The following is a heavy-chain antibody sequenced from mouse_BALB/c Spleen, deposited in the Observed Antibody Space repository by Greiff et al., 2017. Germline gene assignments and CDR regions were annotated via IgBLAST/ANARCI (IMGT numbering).Heavy chain of an antibody. V-gene: IGHV3-2*02. D-gene: IGHD1-1*01. Sequence: EVKLLESGPGLVKPSQSLSLTCTVTGYSITSDYAWNWIRQFPGNKLEWMGYISYSGSTSYNPSLKSRISITRDTSKNQFFLQLNSVTTEDTATYYCARRTVVANWYFDVWGAGTTVTVSS. CDR1: GYSITSDYA. CDR2: ISYSGST. CDR3: ARRTVVANWYFDV. J-gene: IGHJ1*01.